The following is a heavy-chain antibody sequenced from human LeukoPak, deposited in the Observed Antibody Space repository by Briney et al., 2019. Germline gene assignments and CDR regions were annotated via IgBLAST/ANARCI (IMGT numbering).Heavy chain of an antibody. CDR2: IKQDGSEK. Sequence: GGSLRLSCAASGFTFSSYWMTWVRQAPGKGLEWVANIKQDGSEKYYVDSVKGRFTISRDNVKNSLYLQMNTLRAEDTAVYYCARRYGSGGSCYSAFDYWGQGTLVTVSS. V-gene: IGHV3-7*05. CDR1: GFTFSSYW. D-gene: IGHD2-15*01. J-gene: IGHJ4*02. CDR3: ARRYGSGGSCYSAFDY.